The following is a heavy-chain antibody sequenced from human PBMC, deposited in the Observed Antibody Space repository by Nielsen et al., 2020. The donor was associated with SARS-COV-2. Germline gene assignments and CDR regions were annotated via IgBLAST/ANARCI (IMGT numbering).Heavy chain of an antibody. Sequence: KVSCKGSGYSFTSYWIGWVRQMPGKGLEWMGRIDPSDSYTNYSPSFQGHVTISADKSISTAYLQWSSLKASDTAMYYCASGPDAIFGALSGWYYFDYWGQGTLVTVSS. CDR1: GYSFTSYW. D-gene: IGHD3-3*01. J-gene: IGHJ4*02. CDR3: ASGPDAIFGALSGWYYFDY. CDR2: IDPSDSYT. V-gene: IGHV5-10-1*01.